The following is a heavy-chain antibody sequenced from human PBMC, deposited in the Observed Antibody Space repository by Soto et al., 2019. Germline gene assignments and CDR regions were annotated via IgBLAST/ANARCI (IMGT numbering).Heavy chain of an antibody. CDR2: INAGNGHT. D-gene: IGHD3-10*01. CDR3: ARDYGGALLWFGELLPNWFDP. J-gene: IGHJ5*02. CDR1: EYTFTSYV. V-gene: IGHV1-3*01. Sequence: ASVKVSCKASEYTFTSYVMHWVRQAPGQSLEWIGWINAGNGHTKYSQKFQDRVTITRDTSANTAYMELSRLRSEDTAVYYCARDYGGALLWFGELLPNWFDPWGQGTPVTVSS.